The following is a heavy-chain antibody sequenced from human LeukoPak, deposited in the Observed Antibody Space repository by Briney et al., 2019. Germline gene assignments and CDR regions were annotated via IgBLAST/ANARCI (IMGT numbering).Heavy chain of an antibody. J-gene: IGHJ4*02. Sequence: GGSLRLSCAASGFTFSNAWMNWVRQAPGKGLEWVGRIKSKTDGGTTDYAAPVKGRFTISRDDSKNTLYLQMNSLRAEDTAVYYCAKDTVPAAMAPLYGDYWGQGTLVTVSS. V-gene: IGHV3-15*01. CDR1: GFTFSNAW. CDR2: IKSKTDGGTT. D-gene: IGHD2-2*01. CDR3: AKDTVPAAMAPLYGDY.